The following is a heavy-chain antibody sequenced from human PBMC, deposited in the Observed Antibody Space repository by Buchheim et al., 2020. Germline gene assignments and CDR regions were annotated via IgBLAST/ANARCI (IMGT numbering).Heavy chain of an antibody. J-gene: IGHJ4*02. CDR3: ARGHCSTGSCYSGDY. Sequence: EVQLVESGGSVVRPGGSLRLSCAASGFTFDDYGMSWVRQAPGKGLEWVSGINWDDGSTLYADSVKGRFTISRDNAKNSLCLQMNRLRVEDTALYYCARGHCSTGSCYSGDYWGQGTL. D-gene: IGHD2-15*01. CDR2: INWDDGST. CDR1: GFTFDDYG. V-gene: IGHV3-20*04.